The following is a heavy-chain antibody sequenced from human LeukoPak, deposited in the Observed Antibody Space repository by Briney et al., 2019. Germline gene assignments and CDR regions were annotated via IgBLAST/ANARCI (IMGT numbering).Heavy chain of an antibody. J-gene: IGHJ4*02. V-gene: IGHV3-21*01. CDR2: ISSSSYI. Sequence: GGSLRLSCAASGFTFSSYSMTWVRQAPGKGLEWVSSISSSSYIYYADSVKGRFTISRDNAKNSLYLQMNSLRAEDTAVYYCARDREVGFDYWGQGTLVTVSS. CDR1: GFTFSSYS. CDR3: ARDREVGFDY. D-gene: IGHD1-26*01.